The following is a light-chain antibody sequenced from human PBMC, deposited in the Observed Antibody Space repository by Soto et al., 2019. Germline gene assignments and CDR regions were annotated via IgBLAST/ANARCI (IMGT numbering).Light chain of an antibody. J-gene: IGKJ5*01. V-gene: IGKV3-15*01. CDR3: QQYNNWPRVT. CDR2: AAS. CDR1: QSVGSN. Sequence: EIVLTHSPPTLSVPAGEGATLSWRPSQSVGSNLAGYQQNPRQAPRLLIYAASTRATGIPARFSGSGSGTEFTLTISSLQSEDFAVYYCQQYNNWPRVTFGQGTRLEIK.